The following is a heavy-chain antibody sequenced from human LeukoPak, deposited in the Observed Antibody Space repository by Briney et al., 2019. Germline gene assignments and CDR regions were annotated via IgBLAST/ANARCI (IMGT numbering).Heavy chain of an antibody. Sequence: SETLSLTCAVYGGSFSGYYWSWIRQPPGKGLEWIGEINHSGSTNYNPSLKSRVTISVDTSKNQFSLKLSSVTAADTAVYYCARGPYGIVDYWDQGTLVTVSS. J-gene: IGHJ4*02. CDR2: INHSGST. V-gene: IGHV4-34*01. CDR3: ARGPYGIVDY. CDR1: GGSFSGYY. D-gene: IGHD3-10*01.